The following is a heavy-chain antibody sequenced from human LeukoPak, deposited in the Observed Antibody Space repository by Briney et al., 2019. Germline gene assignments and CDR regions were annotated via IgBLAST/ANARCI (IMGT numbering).Heavy chain of an antibody. CDR3: AREWAGPSFDY. J-gene: IGHJ4*02. CDR1: GFTFSSYW. Sequence: GGSLRLSCAASGFTFSSYWMSWVRQAPGKGLEWVANIKQDGSEKSYVDSVKGRFTISRDNTKNSLYLQVNSLRAEDTAVYFCAREWAGPSFDYWGQGTLVTVSS. V-gene: IGHV3-7*01. D-gene: IGHD6-19*01. CDR2: IKQDGSEK.